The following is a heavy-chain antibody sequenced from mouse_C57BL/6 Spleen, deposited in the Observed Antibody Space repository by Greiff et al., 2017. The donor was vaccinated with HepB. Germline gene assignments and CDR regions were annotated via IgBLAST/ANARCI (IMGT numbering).Heavy chain of an antibody. J-gene: IGHJ1*03. CDR2: IDPSDSYT. CDR3: ARRSYYSNYEWYFDV. D-gene: IGHD2-5*01. V-gene: IGHV1-50*01. CDR1: GYTFTSYW. Sequence: QVQLKQPGAELVKPGASVKLSCKASGYTFTSYWMQWVKQRPGQGLEWIGEIDPSDSYTNYNQKFKGKATLTVDTSSSTAYMQLSSLTSEDSAVYYCARRSYYSNYEWYFDVWGTGTTVTVSS.